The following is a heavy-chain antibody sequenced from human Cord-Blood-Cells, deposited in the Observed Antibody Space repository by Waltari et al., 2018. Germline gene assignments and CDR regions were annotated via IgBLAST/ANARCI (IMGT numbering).Heavy chain of an antibody. D-gene: IGHD2-15*01. V-gene: IGHV4-4*02. CDR3: ARVAGYCSGGSCYNWFDP. Sequence: QVQLQESGPGLVKPSGTLSLTCAVSGGSISSSNWWSWVRQPPGKGLEWIGEIYHSGSTNYNPSLKSRVTISVDKSKNQFSLKLSSVTAADTAMYYCARVAGYCSGGSCYNWFDPWGQGTLVTVSS. J-gene: IGHJ5*02. CDR1: GGSISSSNW. CDR2: IYHSGST.